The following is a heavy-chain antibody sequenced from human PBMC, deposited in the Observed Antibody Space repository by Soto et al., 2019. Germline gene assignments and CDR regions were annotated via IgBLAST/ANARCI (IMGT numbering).Heavy chain of an antibody. D-gene: IGHD4-4*01. CDR1: GGSISSGGYS. CDR3: ARSLELTTKFDY. CDR2: IYHSGST. J-gene: IGHJ4*02. V-gene: IGHV4-30-2*01. Sequence: NPSETLSLTCAVSGGSISSGGYSWSWIRQPPGKGLEWIGYIYHSGSTYYNPSLKSRVTISVDRSKNQFSLKLSSVTAADTAVYYCARSLELTTKFDYWGQGTLVTVSS.